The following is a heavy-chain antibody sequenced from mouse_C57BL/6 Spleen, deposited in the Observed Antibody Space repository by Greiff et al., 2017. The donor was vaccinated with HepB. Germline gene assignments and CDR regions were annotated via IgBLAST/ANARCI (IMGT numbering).Heavy chain of an antibody. CDR3: TRSNYVRDYFDY. V-gene: IGHV1-5*01. Sequence: EVQLQQSGTVLARPGASVKMSCKTSGYTFTSYWMHWVKQRPGQSLEWIGAIYPGNSDTSYNQKFKGKAKLTAVTSASTAYMELSSLTNEDSAVYYCTRSNYVRDYFDYWGQGTTLTVSS. J-gene: IGHJ2*01. CDR2: IYPGNSDT. D-gene: IGHD2-5*01. CDR1: GYTFTSYW.